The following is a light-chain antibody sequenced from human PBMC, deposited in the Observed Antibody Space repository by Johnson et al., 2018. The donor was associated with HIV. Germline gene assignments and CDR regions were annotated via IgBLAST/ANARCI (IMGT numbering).Light chain of an antibody. CDR1: RSNIGNNY. Sequence: QSVLTQPPSVSAAPGQKVTISCSGSRSNIGNNYVSWYQQLPGTAPKLLIYENNKRPSGIPDRFSGSKSGTSATLGITGLQTGDEADYYCGTWDSSLSAGNVFGTGTKVTVL. CDR2: ENN. CDR3: GTWDSSLSAGNV. J-gene: IGLJ1*01. V-gene: IGLV1-51*02.